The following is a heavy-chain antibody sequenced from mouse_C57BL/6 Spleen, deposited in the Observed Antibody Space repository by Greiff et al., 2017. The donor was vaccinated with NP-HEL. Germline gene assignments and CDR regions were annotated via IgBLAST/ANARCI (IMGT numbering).Heavy chain of an antibody. D-gene: IGHD1-1*01. J-gene: IGHJ1*03. CDR3: AIGDGSPYFDV. V-gene: IGHV1-74*01. Sequence: LQLQHPGAELVKPGASVKVSCKASGYTFTSYWMHWVKQRPGQGLEWIGRINPSDSDTNYNQKFKGKATLTVDKSSSTAYMQLSSLTSEDSAVYYCAIGDGSPYFDVWGTGTTVTVSS. CDR2: INPSDSDT. CDR1: GYTFTSYW.